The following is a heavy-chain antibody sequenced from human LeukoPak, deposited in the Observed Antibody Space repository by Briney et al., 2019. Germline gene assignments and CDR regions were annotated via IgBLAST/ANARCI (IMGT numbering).Heavy chain of an antibody. CDR3: ASISSGR. CDR1: GASISSYY. CDR2: ISYSGST. J-gene: IGHJ4*02. Sequence: SETLSLTCTVSGASISSYYWTWIRQPPGKGLEWIGYISYSGSTNYNPSLKSRVTISVDTSKNQFSLKLSSVAAADTAVYYCASISSGRWGQGTLVTVSS. D-gene: IGHD3-10*01. V-gene: IGHV4-59*01.